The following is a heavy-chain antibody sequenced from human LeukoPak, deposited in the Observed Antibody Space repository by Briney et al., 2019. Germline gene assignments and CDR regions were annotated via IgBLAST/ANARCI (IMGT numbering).Heavy chain of an antibody. CDR1: GFTFSSYG. J-gene: IGHJ4*02. D-gene: IGHD5-12*01. Sequence: PGGSLRLSCAASGFTFSSYGMHWVRQAPGKGLEWVAVIWYDGSNKYYADSVKGRFTISRDNSKNTLYLQMDSLRAEDTAVYYCARGYSGYELILYFDYWGQGTLVTVSS. CDR2: IWYDGSNK. V-gene: IGHV3-33*01. CDR3: ARGYSGYELILYFDY.